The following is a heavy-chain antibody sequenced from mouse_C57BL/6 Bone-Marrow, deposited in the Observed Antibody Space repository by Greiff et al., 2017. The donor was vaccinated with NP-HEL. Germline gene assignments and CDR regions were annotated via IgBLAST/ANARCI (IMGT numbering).Heavy chain of an antibody. J-gene: IGHJ3*01. Sequence: VQLQQSGAELARPGASVTLSCKASGYTFTSYGISWVKQSTGQGLEWIGEIYPRSGNTYYNEQLKGKATLTADKSSSTAYMELRRLTSEDSAVDFCAYYSNDDLAYWGQGTLVTVSA. CDR3: AYYSNDDLAY. CDR2: IYPRSGNT. CDR1: GYTFTSYG. D-gene: IGHD2-5*01. V-gene: IGHV1-81*01.